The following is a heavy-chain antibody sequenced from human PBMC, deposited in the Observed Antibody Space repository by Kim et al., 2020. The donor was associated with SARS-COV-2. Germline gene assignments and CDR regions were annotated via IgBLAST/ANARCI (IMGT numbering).Heavy chain of an antibody. J-gene: IGHJ4*02. CDR2: IDGRRGAT. Sequence: GGSLRLSCAASGFTFSSHAMNWVRQAPGKGLEWVSSIDGRRGATYYADSVKGRFTISRDDSKNTLYLQMNSLRAEDTAVYYCAKARYLRPPQYYFDYWGQGTLVTVSS. V-gene: IGHV3-23*01. CDR1: GFTFSSHA. D-gene: IGHD1-26*01. CDR3: AKARYLRPPQYYFDY.